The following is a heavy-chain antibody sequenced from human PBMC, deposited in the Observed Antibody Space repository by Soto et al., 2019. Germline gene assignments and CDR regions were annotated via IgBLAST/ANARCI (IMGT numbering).Heavy chain of an antibody. V-gene: IGHV1-8*02. CDR1: RYTFTDYD. Sequence: QVQLMQSGAEVRKPGASVKVSCKASRYTFTDYDINWVRQATGQGLEWLGWMTPKSGYTGYAQKFQGRVTLTRDTSRGTAYMELSSLTSEDTAAYYCTRNLYNTGDFDHWGQGTLVTVSS. D-gene: IGHD1-20*01. J-gene: IGHJ4*02. CDR3: TRNLYNTGDFDH. CDR2: MTPKSGYT.